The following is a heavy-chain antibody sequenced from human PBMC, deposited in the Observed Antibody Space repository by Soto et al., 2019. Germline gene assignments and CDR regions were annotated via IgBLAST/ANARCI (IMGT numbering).Heavy chain of an antibody. Sequence: SETLSLTCTVSGGSISSSSYYWGWIRQPPGKGLEWIGSIYYSGSTYYNPSLRSRVTISVDTSKNQFSLKLSSVTAADTAVYYCARQEAVTRRGAFDIWGQGTMVTVSS. CDR3: ARQEAVTRRGAFDI. J-gene: IGHJ3*02. CDR1: GGSISSSSYY. V-gene: IGHV4-39*01. D-gene: IGHD4-17*01. CDR2: IYYSGST.